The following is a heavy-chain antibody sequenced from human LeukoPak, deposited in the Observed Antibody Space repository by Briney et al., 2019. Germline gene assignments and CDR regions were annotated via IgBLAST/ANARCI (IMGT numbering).Heavy chain of an antibody. CDR3: ARTAVTGVRAFDP. CDR1: GFTFNSYS. D-gene: IGHD6-19*01. Sequence: GGSLRLSCAASGFTFNSYSMNWVRQAPGKGLGWVSYISGGSSTISYADSVKGRFTVSRDNAKNSLYLQMDSLRAEDTAVYYCARTAVTGVRAFDPWGQGTLVTVSS. CDR2: ISGGSSTI. V-gene: IGHV3-48*04. J-gene: IGHJ5*02.